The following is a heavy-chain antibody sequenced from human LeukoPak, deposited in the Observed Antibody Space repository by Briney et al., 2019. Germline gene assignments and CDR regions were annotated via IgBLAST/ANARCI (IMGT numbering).Heavy chain of an antibody. CDR3: ARGGAITIFGVVIDEIDY. CDR2: IWYDGSNK. CDR1: GFTFSSYG. V-gene: IGHV3-33*01. D-gene: IGHD3-3*01. Sequence: GGSLRLSCAASGFTFSSYGMHWVRQAPGKGLEWVAVIWYDGSNKYYADSVEGRFTISRDNSKNTLYLQMNSLRAEDTAVYYCARGGAITIFGVVIDEIDYWGQGTLVTVSS. J-gene: IGHJ4*02.